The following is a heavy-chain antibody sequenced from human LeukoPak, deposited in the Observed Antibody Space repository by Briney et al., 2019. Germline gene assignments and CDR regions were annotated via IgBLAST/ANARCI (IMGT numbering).Heavy chain of an antibody. CDR3: AGQPGYYDILTGSDAFDI. D-gene: IGHD3-9*01. V-gene: IGHV4-59*01. CDR1: GGSISSYY. J-gene: IGHJ3*02. CDR2: IYYSGST. Sequence: SETLSLTCTVSGGSISSYYWGWIRQPPGKGLEWIGYIYYSGSTNYNPSLKSRVTISVDTSKNQFSLKLSSVTAADTAVYYCAGQPGYYDILTGSDAFDIWGQGTMVTVSS.